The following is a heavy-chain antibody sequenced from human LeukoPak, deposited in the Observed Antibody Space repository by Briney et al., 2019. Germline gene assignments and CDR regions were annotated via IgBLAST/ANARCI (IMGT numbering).Heavy chain of an antibody. Sequence: GESLKISRKGSGYRFSRYWIGWVPQIPGKGLEWVGIIYPGESDTRYSPSIQGQVTISADKSISTAYLQWSSLKASDTAMYYCARLLSYVDSSVYFYGMDVWGQGTTVTVAS. CDR1: GYRFSRYW. CDR3: ARLLSYVDSSVYFYGMDV. CDR2: IYPGESDT. D-gene: IGHD3-22*01. V-gene: IGHV5-51*01. J-gene: IGHJ6*02.